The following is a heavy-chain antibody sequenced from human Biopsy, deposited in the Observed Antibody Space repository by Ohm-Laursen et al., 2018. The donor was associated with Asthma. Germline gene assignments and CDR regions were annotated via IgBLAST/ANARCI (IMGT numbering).Heavy chain of an antibody. CDR3: ARTFHFWSPYHAEHYQL. CDR1: GFTFSSHW. Sequence: SLRLSCTASGFTFSSHWMSWVRQVPGKGLEWVANIKHDGTEKNHVDSLKGRFTISRDNAKNSLYLQMNSLRAEDTAVYYCARTFHFWSPYHAEHYQLWGQGTLVTVSS. J-gene: IGHJ1*01. V-gene: IGHV3-7*01. CDR2: IKHDGTEK. D-gene: IGHD3-3*02.